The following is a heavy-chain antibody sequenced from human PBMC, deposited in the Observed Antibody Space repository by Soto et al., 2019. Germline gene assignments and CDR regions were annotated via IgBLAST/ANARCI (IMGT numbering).Heavy chain of an antibody. CDR2: INHGGST. V-gene: IGHV4-34*01. Sequence: PSETLSLTCAVYGGSFSGYYWSWIRQPPGKGLEWIGEINHGGSTNYNPSLKSRVTISVDTSKNQFSLKLSSVTAADTAVYYCARGGSGWYGHYYGMDVWGQGTTVTVSS. CDR3: ARGGSGWYGHYYGMDV. J-gene: IGHJ6*02. CDR1: GGSFSGYY. D-gene: IGHD6-19*01.